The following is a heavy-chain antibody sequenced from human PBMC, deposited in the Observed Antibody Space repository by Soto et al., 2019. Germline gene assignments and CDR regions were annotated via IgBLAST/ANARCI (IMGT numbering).Heavy chain of an antibody. V-gene: IGHV1-18*01. Sequence: QVQLVQSGAEVKKPGASVKVSCKASGYTFTSSGISWVRQAPGQGLEWMGWISTDNGNTNYAQHLQGRVSMTTDTSTSTAYRDLRSLRSDDTAVYYCARDQGITTFGVYSMYYYGMDVWGQGTTVTVS. CDR1: GYTFTSSG. J-gene: IGHJ6*02. D-gene: IGHD3-3*01. CDR2: ISTDNGNT. CDR3: ARDQGITTFGVYSMYYYGMDV.